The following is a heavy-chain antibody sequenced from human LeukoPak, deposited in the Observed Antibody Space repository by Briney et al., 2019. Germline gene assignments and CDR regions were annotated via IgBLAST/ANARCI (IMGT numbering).Heavy chain of an antibody. CDR3: ARDSEDLYSSAYPGD. CDR1: GYTFINYY. V-gene: IGHV1-46*01. J-gene: IGHJ4*02. Sequence: ASVKVSCKASGYTFINYYMHWVRQAPGQGLEWMGIINLSGGSTTYAQKFQGRVTMTRDLSTSTVYMELSSLRSEDAAIYYCARDSEDLYSSAYPGDWGQGTLVTVSS. CDR2: INLSGGST. D-gene: IGHD6-19*01.